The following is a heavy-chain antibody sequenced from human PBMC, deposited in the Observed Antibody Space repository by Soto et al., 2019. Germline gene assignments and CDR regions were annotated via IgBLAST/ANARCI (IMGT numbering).Heavy chain of an antibody. D-gene: IGHD3-22*01. Sequence: GESLKISCKGSGYSFTSYWIGWVRQMPGKGLEWMGIIYPGDSDTRYSPSFQGQVTISADKSISTAYLQWSSLKASDTAMYYCARDRYYDSSGYYWTNYWYFDLWGRGTLVTVSS. V-gene: IGHV5-51*01. CDR2: IYPGDSDT. CDR1: GYSFTSYW. J-gene: IGHJ2*01. CDR3: ARDRYYDSSGYYWTNYWYFDL.